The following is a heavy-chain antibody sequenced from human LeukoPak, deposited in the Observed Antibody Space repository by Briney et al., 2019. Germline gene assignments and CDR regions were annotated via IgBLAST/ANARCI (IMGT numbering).Heavy chain of an antibody. Sequence: PGGSLRLSCAASGFTFSSYAMSWARQAPGKGLEWVSAISGSGGSTYYADSVKGRFTISRDNAKNTLYLQMNSLRAEDTAVYYCARGGSGYCSAGSCYPIDYWGQGTLVTVSS. CDR1: GFTFSSYA. D-gene: IGHD2-15*01. J-gene: IGHJ4*02. CDR3: ARGGSGYCSAGSCYPIDY. CDR2: ISGSGGST. V-gene: IGHV3-23*01.